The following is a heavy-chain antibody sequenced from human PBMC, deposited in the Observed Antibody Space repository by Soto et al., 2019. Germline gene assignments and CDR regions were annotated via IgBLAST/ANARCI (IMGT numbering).Heavy chain of an antibody. V-gene: IGHV4-59*11. CDR3: ARAHRAYYDILTGYPPDYYGMDV. J-gene: IGHJ6*02. Sequence: SETLSLTCTLHGGSISSHYWSWIRQPPGKGLEWIGYIYYSGSTNYNPSIKSRVTISVDTSKNQFSLKLSSVTAADTAVYYCARAHRAYYDILTGYPPDYYGMDVWGQGTTVT. D-gene: IGHD3-9*01. CDR1: GGSISSHY. CDR2: IYYSGST.